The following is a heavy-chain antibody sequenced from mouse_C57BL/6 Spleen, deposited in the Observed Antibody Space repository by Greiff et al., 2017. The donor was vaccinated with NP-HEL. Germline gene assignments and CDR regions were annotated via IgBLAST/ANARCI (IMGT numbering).Heavy chain of an antibody. J-gene: IGHJ3*01. Sequence: VQLQQSGAELVKPGASVKMSCKASGYTFTSYWITWVKQRPGQGLEWIGDIYPGSGSTNYNEKFKSKATLTADTSSSTASMQLSSLTSEDSAVYYCAKCAIYYCDDTWFAYWGQGTLVTVSA. D-gene: IGHD2-2*01. CDR2: IYPGSGST. CDR1: GYTFTSYW. V-gene: IGHV1-55*01. CDR3: AKCAIYYCDDTWFAY.